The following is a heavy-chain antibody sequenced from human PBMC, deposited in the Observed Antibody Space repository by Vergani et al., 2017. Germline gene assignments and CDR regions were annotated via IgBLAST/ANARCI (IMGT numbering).Heavy chain of an antibody. CDR2: ISGSGGST. V-gene: IGHV3-23*04. CDR3: ATRLHLSGSYFYYFDY. J-gene: IGHJ4*02. Sequence: VQLVESGGGVVQPGRSLRLSCAASGFTFSSYAMSWVRQAPGKGLEWVSAISGSGGSTYYADSVKGRFTISRDNSKNTLYLQMNSLRAEDTAVYYCATRLHLSGSYFYYFDYWGQGTLVTVSS. CDR1: GFTFSSYA. D-gene: IGHD1-26*01.